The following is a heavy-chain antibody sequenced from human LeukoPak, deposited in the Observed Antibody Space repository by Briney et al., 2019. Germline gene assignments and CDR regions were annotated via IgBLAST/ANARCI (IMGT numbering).Heavy chain of an antibody. J-gene: IGHJ4*02. Sequence: SVKVPCKASGGTFSSYAISWVRQAPGQGLEWMGRIIPIFGTANYAQKFQGRVTITTDESTSTAYMELSSLRSEDTAVYYCARDQPPYYYDSSGYYVGYFDYWGQGTLVTVSS. CDR1: GGTFSSYA. CDR2: IIPIFGTA. CDR3: ARDQPPYYYDSSGYYVGYFDY. V-gene: IGHV1-69*05. D-gene: IGHD3-22*01.